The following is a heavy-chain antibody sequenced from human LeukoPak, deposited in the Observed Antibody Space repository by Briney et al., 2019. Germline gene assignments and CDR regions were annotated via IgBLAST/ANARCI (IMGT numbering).Heavy chain of an antibody. J-gene: IGHJ4*02. V-gene: IGHV4-34*01. D-gene: IGHD5-12*01. Sequence: SETLSLTCVVYGGSSSGFYWTWIRQTPGKGLEWIGKINVGGGTNYNPSLKSRVTISVDTSKNQFSLKLSSVTAADTAVYYCAREGAGATIYFDYWGQGTLVTVSS. CDR3: AREGAGATIYFDY. CDR1: GGSSSGFY. CDR2: INVGGGT.